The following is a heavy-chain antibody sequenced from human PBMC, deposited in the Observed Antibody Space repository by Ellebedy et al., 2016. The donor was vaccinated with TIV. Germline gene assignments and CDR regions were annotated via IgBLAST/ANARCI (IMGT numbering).Heavy chain of an antibody. CDR3: ARGLRGSYSYY. D-gene: IGHD3-16*01. CDR1: GYTFTSYD. Sequence: ASVKVSCXASGYTFTSYDINWVRQATGQGLEWMGWMNPNSGNTNYAQKLQGRVTMTTDTSTSTAYMELRSLRSDDTAVYYCARGLRGSYSYYWGQGTLVTVSS. V-gene: IGHV1-8*01. J-gene: IGHJ4*02. CDR2: MNPNSGNT.